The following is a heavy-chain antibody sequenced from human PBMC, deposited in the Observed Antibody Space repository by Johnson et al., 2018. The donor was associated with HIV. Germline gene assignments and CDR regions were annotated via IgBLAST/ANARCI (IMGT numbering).Heavy chain of an antibody. D-gene: IGHD5-12*01. CDR3: ARVGGYSGYEGVGHTNDAVDI. J-gene: IGHJ3*02. CDR1: GFTVSSNY. CDR2: IYSGGST. V-gene: IGHV3-53*01. Sequence: MLLVESGGGLIQPGGSLRLSCAASGFTVSSNYMSWVRQAPGKGLEWVSVIYSGGSTYYADSVKGRFTISRDNSKNTLYLQMNSLRAEDTAVYYCARVGGYSGYEGVGHTNDAVDIWGQGTMVTVSS.